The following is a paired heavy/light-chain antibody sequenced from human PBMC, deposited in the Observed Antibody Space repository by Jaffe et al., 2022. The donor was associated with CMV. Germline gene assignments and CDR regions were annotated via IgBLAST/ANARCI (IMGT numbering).Heavy chain of an antibody. V-gene: IGHV3-23*04. CDR2: IPGSGGST. CDR3: AKGAKVAAPLRTRDYYYMDV. Sequence: EVQLVESGGGLVQPGGSLRLSCAASGFTFSSYAMSWVRQAPGKGLEWVSTIPGSGGSTYYADSVKGRFTISRDNSKNTLYLQMNSLRAEDTAIYYCAKGAKVAAPLRTRDYYYMDVWGKGTTVTVSS. D-gene: IGHD2-15*01. CDR1: GFTFSSYA. J-gene: IGHJ6*03.
Light chain of an antibody. J-gene: IGKJ3*01. CDR2: GAS. V-gene: IGKV3-20*01. CDR1: QSVSNNY. CDR3: QQYVSSPFT. Sequence: EIVLTQSPGTLSLSPGERATLSCRASQSVSNNYLAWYQQKPGQAPRLLIYGASSRATGIPDRFSGSGSATDFTLTISRLEPEDFAVYYCQQYVSSPFTFGPGTKVDIK.